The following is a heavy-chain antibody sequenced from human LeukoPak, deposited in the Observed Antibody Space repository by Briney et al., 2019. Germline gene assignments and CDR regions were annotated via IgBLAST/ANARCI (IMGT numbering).Heavy chain of an antibody. CDR3: ASLAEGESGRGS. D-gene: IGHD3-10*01. Sequence: PSETLSLTCTVSGGSISSYYWSWIRQPPGKGLEWIGYIYYSGSTNYNPSLKSRVTISVDTSKNQFSLKLSSVTAADTAVYYCASLAEGESGRGSWGQGTFVTVSP. CDR1: GGSISSYY. CDR2: IYYSGST. V-gene: IGHV4-59*01. J-gene: IGHJ5*02.